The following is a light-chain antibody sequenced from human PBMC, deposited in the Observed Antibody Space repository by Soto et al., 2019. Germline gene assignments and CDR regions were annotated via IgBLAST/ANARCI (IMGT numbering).Light chain of an antibody. CDR2: GVS. Sequence: EIVLTQSPGTLSLSPGERATLFCRASQSVRSSDLAWYQQKPGQTPSLLVYGVSSRATGTPDRFSGSGSGTDFTLTISRLEPEDFAVYYCQQYGTSPLTFGGGNKVEI. V-gene: IGKV3-20*01. CDR1: QSVRSSD. CDR3: QQYGTSPLT. J-gene: IGKJ4*01.